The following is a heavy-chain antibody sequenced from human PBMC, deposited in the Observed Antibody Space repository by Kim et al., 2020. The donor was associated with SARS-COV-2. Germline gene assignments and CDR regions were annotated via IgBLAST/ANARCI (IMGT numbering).Heavy chain of an antibody. D-gene: IGHD3-22*01. Sequence: GGSLRLSCTASGFTFKEFGMSWVRQAPGKGLEWVSEIDGSGGTTYYADSVKGRFSISRDNSKNTVYLQMNSLRAEDTATYYCSKQFEFDSRGYPTFEYWGRGALVTVSS. J-gene: IGHJ4*02. CDR3: SKQFEFDSRGYPTFEY. CDR1: GFTFKEFG. V-gene: IGHV3-23*01. CDR2: IDGSGGTT.